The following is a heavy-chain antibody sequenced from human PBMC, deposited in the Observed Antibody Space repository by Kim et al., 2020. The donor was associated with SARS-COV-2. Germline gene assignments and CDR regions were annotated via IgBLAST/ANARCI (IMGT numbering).Heavy chain of an antibody. CDR1: GFTFSNYA. J-gene: IGHJ3*02. D-gene: IGHD6-13*01. V-gene: IGHV3-23*01. CDR2: ISVSHDT. CDR3: AKDPKLVLDAFDI. Sequence: GGSLRLSCAASGFTFSNYALSWVRQAPGKGLDWVSGISVSHDTYYADSVKGRFSISRDNSKNTLYLQMNSLRAEDTAVYYCAKDPKLVLDAFDIWGQGTMVTVSS.